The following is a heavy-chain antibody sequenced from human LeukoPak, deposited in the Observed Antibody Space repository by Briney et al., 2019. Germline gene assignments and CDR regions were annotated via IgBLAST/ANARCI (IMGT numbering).Heavy chain of an antibody. CDR2: IYYSGST. CDR1: GGSISSSSYY. CDR3: ATNGNPRRNWFDP. D-gene: IGHD1-26*01. Sequence: SSETLSLTCTVSGGSISSSSYYWGWIRQPPGKGLEWIGSIYYSGSTYYNPSLKSRVTISVDTSKNQFSLKLSSVTAADTAVYSCATNGNPRRNWFDPWGQGTLVTVSS. J-gene: IGHJ5*02. V-gene: IGHV4-39*07.